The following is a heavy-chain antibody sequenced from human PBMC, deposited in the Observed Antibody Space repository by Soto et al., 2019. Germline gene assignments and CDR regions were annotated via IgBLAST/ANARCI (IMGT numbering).Heavy chain of an antibody. V-gene: IGHV3-30-3*01. D-gene: IGHD4-17*01. J-gene: IGHJ4*02. CDR3: AGDYGEWDDFDY. CDR2: ISSDGNNK. Sequence: QVQLVESGGGVVQPGRALRLSCAASGFTFSGYAMHCVRRAPGKGLGWVSLISSDGNNKYYADSVKGRFTISGDNSKNALYLHLTSLRPEDTAVYYCAGDYGEWDDFDYWCQGSLIIVST. CDR1: GFTFSGYA.